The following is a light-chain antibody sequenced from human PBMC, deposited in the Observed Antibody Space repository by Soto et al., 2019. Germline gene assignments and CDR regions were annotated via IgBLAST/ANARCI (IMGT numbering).Light chain of an antibody. V-gene: IGKV1-5*01. Sequence: DIQMTQSPSTLSGSVGDRVTITFRASQPISSWLAWYHQKPGKAPKLLIYDASNLESGVLSRFSGSGSGTEFTLTISSLQPEDFGIYYCQQYENYWTFGQGTKVDIK. CDR3: QQYENYWT. CDR1: QPISSW. J-gene: IGKJ1*01. CDR2: DAS.